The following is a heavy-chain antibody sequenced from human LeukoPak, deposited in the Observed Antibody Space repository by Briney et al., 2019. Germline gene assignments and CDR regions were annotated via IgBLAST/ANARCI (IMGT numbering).Heavy chain of an antibody. CDR1: GFTFKNFA. Sequence: GGSLRLSCAASGFTFKNFAMHWVRQAPGRGLECVSPLRSDGATTYYADSVKGRFIISRDNSKNTLYLQMGSLRSEDMGVYYCARARRSGQQSYYFDYWGQGTPVTVSS. V-gene: IGHV3-64*02. CDR3: ARARRSGQQSYYFDY. D-gene: IGHD6-19*01. CDR2: LRSDGATT. J-gene: IGHJ4*02.